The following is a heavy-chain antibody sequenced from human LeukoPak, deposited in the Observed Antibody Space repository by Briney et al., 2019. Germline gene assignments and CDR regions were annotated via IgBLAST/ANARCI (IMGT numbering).Heavy chain of an antibody. V-gene: IGHV1-69*04. J-gene: IGHJ5*02. Sequence: SVKVSCKASGGTFSSYAISWVRQAPGQGLEWMGRIIPILGIANYAQKFQGRVTITAVKSTSTAYMELSSLRSEDTAVYYCARDCSGGSCYFQFDPWGQGTLVTVSS. CDR1: GGTFSSYA. D-gene: IGHD2-15*01. CDR2: IIPILGIA. CDR3: ARDCSGGSCYFQFDP.